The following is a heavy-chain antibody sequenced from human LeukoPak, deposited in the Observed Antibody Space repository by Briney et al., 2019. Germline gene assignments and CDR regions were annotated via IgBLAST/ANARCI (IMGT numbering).Heavy chain of an antibody. Sequence: PSETLSLTCTVSGGSISSYYWSWIWQPPGKGLEWIGYIYYSGSTNYNPSLKSRVTISVDTSKNQFSLKLSSVTAADTAVYYCARVPLPGYFDYWGQGTLVTVSS. CDR1: GGSISSYY. D-gene: IGHD1-14*01. CDR2: IYYSGST. CDR3: ARVPLPGYFDY. J-gene: IGHJ4*02. V-gene: IGHV4-59*12.